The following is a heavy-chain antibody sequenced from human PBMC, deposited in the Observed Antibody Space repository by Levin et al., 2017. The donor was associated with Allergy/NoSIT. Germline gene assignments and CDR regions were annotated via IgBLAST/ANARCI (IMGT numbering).Heavy chain of an antibody. V-gene: IGHV5-51*01. J-gene: IGHJ4*02. Sequence: GESLKISCKGSGYSFPSYWIAWVRQVPGKGLEWMGIIYPGDSESRYSTSFQGQVTISADKSISTAYLQWSSLKASDSAMYYCATHEGPATSSGTGDYWGQGTLVTVSS. CDR2: IYPGDSES. CDR3: ATHEGPATSSGTGDY. CDR1: GYSFPSYW. D-gene: IGHD6-13*01.